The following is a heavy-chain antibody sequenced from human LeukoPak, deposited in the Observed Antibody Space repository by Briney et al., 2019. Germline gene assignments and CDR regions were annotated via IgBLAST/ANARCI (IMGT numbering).Heavy chain of an antibody. J-gene: IGHJ6*03. CDR2: IYTSGST. D-gene: IGHD4-17*01. CDR3: ARDRTTYGSVDYYYMDV. V-gene: IGHV4-61*02. CDR1: GGSISSGSYY. Sequence: SQTLSLTCTVSGGSISSGSYYWSWIRQPAGKGLEWIGRIYTSGSTNYNPSLKSRVTLSVDTSKNQFSLKLSSVTAADTAVYYCARDRTTYGSVDYYYMDVWGKGTTVTISS.